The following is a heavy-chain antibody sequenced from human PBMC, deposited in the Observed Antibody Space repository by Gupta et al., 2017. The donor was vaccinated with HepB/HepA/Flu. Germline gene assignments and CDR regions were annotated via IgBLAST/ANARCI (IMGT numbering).Heavy chain of an antibody. CDR3: ATGEQWLAQVLDY. J-gene: IGHJ4*02. CDR2: ISSSSSYI. CDR1: GFTFSSYS. V-gene: IGHV3-21*01. Sequence: EVQLVESGGGLVKPGGSLRLSCAASGFTFSSYSMNWVRQAPGKGLEWVSSISSSSSYIYYADSVKGRFTISRDKAKNSTYLQMNSLRAEDTAVYYCATGEQWLAQVLDYWGQGTLVTVSS. D-gene: IGHD6-19*01.